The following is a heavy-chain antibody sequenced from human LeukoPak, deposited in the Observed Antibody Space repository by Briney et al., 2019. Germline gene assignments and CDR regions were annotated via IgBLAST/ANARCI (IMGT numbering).Heavy chain of an antibody. J-gene: IGHJ4*02. CDR1: GFTFSSYS. Sequence: HPGGSLRLSCAASGFTFSSYSMTWVRQAPGKGLEWVSYISSSSSTIYYADSVKGRFTISRDNAKNSLYLQMNSLRAEDTAVYYCAGNARWLQFLIDYWGQGTLVTVSS. D-gene: IGHD5-12*01. CDR3: AGNARWLQFLIDY. CDR2: ISSSSSTI. V-gene: IGHV3-48*01.